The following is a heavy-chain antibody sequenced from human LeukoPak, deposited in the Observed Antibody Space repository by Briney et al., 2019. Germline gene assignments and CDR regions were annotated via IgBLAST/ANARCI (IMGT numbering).Heavy chain of an antibody. CDR2: IRYDGSNK. CDR3: AKWWGPGYSSSWYRASYFDY. D-gene: IGHD6-13*01. V-gene: IGHV3-30*02. J-gene: IGHJ4*02. CDR1: GFTFSSYG. Sequence: GGSLRLSCAASGFTFSSYGMHWVRQAPGKGLEGVAFIRYDGSNKYYADSVEGRFTISRDNSKNTLYLQMNSLRAEDTAVYYCAKWWGPGYSSSWYRASYFDYWGQGTLVTVSS.